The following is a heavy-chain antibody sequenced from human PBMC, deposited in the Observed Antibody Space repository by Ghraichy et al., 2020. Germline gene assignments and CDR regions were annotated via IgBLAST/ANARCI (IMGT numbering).Heavy chain of an antibody. J-gene: IGHJ4*02. Sequence: GESLNISCAASGFTFSSYSMNWVRQAPGKGLEWVSYISSSSRTIYNADSVKGRFTISRDNAKNSLYLQMNSLRDEDTAVYYCARGYSYGLRDFDFWGQGTLVTVSS. V-gene: IGHV3-48*02. CDR1: GFTFSSYS. CDR3: ARGYSYGLRDFDF. D-gene: IGHD5-18*01. CDR2: ISSSSRTI.